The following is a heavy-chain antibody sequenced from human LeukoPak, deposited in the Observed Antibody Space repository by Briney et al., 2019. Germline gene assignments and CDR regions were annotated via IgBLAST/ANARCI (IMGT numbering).Heavy chain of an antibody. D-gene: IGHD6-25*01. CDR1: GGSISSVNYY. CDR3: ARATSRPYYFDY. CDR2: IYYSGST. J-gene: IGHJ4*02. Sequence: TLSLTCTVSGGSISSVNYYWSWIRQHPGKGLEWIGYIYYSGSTFYNPSLKSRVTISVDTSKNQFSLKLSSVTAADTAVYYCARATSRPYYFDYWGQGTLVSLYS. V-gene: IGHV4-31*03.